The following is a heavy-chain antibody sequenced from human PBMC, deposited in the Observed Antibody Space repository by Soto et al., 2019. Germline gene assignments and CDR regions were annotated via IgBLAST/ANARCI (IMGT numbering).Heavy chain of an antibody. CDR1: GGYISSYY. D-gene: IGHD5-18*01. CDR2: IYYSGST. Sequence: LSLTCTVSGGYISSYYWGWIRQPPGKGLEWIGYIYYSGSTNYNPSLKSRVTISVDTSKNQFSLKLSSVTAADTAVYYCARVMDTARGGIDYWGQGTLVTVSS. V-gene: IGHV4-59*01. CDR3: ARVMDTARGGIDY. J-gene: IGHJ4*02.